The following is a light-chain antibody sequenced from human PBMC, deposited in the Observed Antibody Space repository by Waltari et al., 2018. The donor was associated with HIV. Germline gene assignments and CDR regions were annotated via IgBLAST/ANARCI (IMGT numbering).Light chain of an antibody. CDR2: DVT. CDR3: CSYAGNYTLI. CDR1: SSDVGGFNS. V-gene: IGLV2-11*01. Sequence: QSGLTQPRSVHGSPGQFVTNSCTGTSSDVGGFNSVSWYQQHPGKAPKLMIYDVTKRPSGVPDRFSGSKSGNTASLTISGLQADDEADYYCCSYAGNYTLIFGGGTKLTVL. J-gene: IGLJ2*01.